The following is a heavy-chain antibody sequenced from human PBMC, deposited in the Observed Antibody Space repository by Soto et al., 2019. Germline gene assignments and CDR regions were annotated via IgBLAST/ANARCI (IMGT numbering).Heavy chain of an antibody. J-gene: IGHJ4*02. CDR3: AKPKQYGKLLNQPPLAY. CDR1: GYTFTSYG. CDR2: ISAYNGNT. V-gene: IGHV1-18*01. Sequence: SVKLSCKASGYTFTSYGINWVRQAPGQGLEWMGWISAYNGNTNYAQKLQGRVTMTTDTSTSTAYMELRSLRSDDKAVYYCAKPKQYGKLLNQPPLAYWGQGTLVPVSS. D-gene: IGHD3-10*01.